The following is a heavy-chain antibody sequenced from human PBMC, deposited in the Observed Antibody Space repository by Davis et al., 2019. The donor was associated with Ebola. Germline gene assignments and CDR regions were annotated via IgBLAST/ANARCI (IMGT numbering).Heavy chain of an antibody. D-gene: IGHD1-26*01. CDR2: VIPVFGTT. V-gene: IGHV1-69*13. Sequence: SVKVSCKASVGTFSSYAITWVRQAPGQGLEWMGWVIPVFGTTNYAQKFQGRVTLTADESTSTAYMGLTNLRSDDTAVYYCAREVGETKLDQWGQGTLVTVSS. J-gene: IGHJ4*02. CDR3: AREVGETKLDQ. CDR1: VGTFSSYA.